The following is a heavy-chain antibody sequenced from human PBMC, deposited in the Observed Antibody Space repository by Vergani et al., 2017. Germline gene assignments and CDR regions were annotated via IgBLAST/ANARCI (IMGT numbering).Heavy chain of an antibody. V-gene: IGHV3-30*18. CDR3: AKDAVAARPDGLYYCYMDV. J-gene: IGHJ6*03. CDR2: ILYDGSNK. Sequence: QVKLVESGGGVVQPGRSLRLSCAASGFTFSSYGMHWVRQAPGKGLEWVAVILYDGSNKYYADSVKGRFTISRDNSKNTLYLQMNSLRAEDTAVYYCAKDAVAARPDGLYYCYMDVWGKGTTVTFSS. D-gene: IGHD6-6*01. CDR1: GFTFSSYG.